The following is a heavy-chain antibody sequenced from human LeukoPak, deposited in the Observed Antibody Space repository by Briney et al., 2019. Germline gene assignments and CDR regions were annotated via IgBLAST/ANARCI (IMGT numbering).Heavy chain of an antibody. CDR3: ARDRAYNSFDY. CDR1: GFSFSDSW. J-gene: IGHJ4*02. V-gene: IGHV3-7*01. D-gene: IGHD5-24*01. CDR2: MNPDGSQR. Sequence: GGSLRLSCAASGFSFSDSWMTWVRQAPGKGLEWVASMNPDGSQRYYADSVRGRFTVSRDNPKSSLYLQMNSLRAEDTATYFCARDRAYNSFDYWGQGTLVIVSS.